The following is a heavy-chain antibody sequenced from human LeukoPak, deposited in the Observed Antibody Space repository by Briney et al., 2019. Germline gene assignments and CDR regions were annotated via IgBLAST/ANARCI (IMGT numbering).Heavy chain of an antibody. CDR1: GGSISSGDYY. CDR2: IYYSGTT. CDR3: ARQGSGWSFDY. Sequence: SENLSLTCTVSGGSISSGDYYWSWVRQPPREGLEWIGYIYYSGTTYYNPSLKSRVTVSVDTSKNQFSLKLSSVTAADTAVYYCARQGSGWSFDYWGQGTLVTVSS. V-gene: IGHV4-30-4*01. J-gene: IGHJ4*02. D-gene: IGHD6-19*01.